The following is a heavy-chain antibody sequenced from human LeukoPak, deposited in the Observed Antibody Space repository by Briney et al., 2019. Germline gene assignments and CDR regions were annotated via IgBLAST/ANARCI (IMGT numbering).Heavy chain of an antibody. V-gene: IGHV1-3*04. CDR1: GFTSSSYA. Sequence: PGRSLRLSCAASGFTSSSYAMHWVRQAPGQRLEWMGWINTGNGNTKYSQKFQGRLTITRDTSASTAYMELSSLRSEDTAVYYCARDLGYCSGGSCSSYYYYGMDVWGQGTTVTVSS. CDR3: ARDLGYCSGGSCSSYYYYGMDV. D-gene: IGHD2-15*01. CDR2: INTGNGNT. J-gene: IGHJ6*02.